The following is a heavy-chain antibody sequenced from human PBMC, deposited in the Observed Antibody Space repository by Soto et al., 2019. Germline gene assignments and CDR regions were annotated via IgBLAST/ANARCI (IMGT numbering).Heavy chain of an antibody. J-gene: IGHJ4*02. V-gene: IGHV4-34*01. D-gene: IGHD6-6*01. Sequence: QVQLQQWGAGLLKPSETLSLTCAVYGGSFSGYYWSWIRQPPGKGLEWIGEINHSGSTNYNPSLKSRVTISVDTSKNQSSPKLSSVTAADTAVYYCARAQLAPDYWGQGTLFTVSS. CDR3: ARAQLAPDY. CDR2: INHSGST. CDR1: GGSFSGYY.